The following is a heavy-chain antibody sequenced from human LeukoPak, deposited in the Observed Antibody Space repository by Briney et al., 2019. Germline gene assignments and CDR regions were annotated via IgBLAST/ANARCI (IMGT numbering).Heavy chain of an antibody. CDR3: ARGPTRITIFGVVSWFDP. D-gene: IGHD3-3*01. J-gene: IGHJ5*02. CDR2: IIPIFGTA. CDR1: GGTFSSYA. V-gene: IGHV1-69*05. Sequence: EASVTVSCKASGGTFSSYAISWVRQAPGQGLEWMGGIIPIFGTANYAQKFQGRVTITTDESTSTAYMELSSLRSEDTAVYYCARGPTRITIFGVVSWFDPWGQGTLVTVSS.